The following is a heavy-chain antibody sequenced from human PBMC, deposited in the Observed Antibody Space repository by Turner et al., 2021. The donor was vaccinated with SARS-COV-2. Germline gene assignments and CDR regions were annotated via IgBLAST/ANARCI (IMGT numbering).Heavy chain of an antibody. CDR1: GFTFSSYW. V-gene: IGHV3-7*01. J-gene: IGHJ4*02. CDR2: IKQDGSEK. CDR3: ARAEGWAFGAVIPYDY. D-gene: IGHD3-3*01. Sequence: EVQLVESGGGLVQPGGSLRLSCAASGFTFSSYWMSWVRQAPGKGLEWVANIKQDGSEKYYVDSVKGRFTVSRDNAKNSLYLQMNSLRAEDTAVYYCARAEGWAFGAVIPYDYWGQGTLVTVSS.